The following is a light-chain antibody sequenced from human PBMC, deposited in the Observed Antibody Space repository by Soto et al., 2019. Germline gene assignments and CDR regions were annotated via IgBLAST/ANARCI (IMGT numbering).Light chain of an antibody. CDR1: QSVSSN. V-gene: IGKV3-15*01. Sequence: EIVMTQSPATLSVSPGERATLSCRASQSVSSNLAWYQQKPGQAPRLLIYGISTRATGIAARFSGRGSGTEFTLTISSLQSEDFAVYYCQQQNKWPLTFGQGTRLENK. CDR2: GIS. CDR3: QQQNKWPLT. J-gene: IGKJ5*01.